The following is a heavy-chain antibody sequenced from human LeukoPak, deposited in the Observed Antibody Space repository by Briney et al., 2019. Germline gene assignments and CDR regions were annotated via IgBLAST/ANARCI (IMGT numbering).Heavy chain of an antibody. Sequence: GGSLRLSCAASGFTLSSHSMNWVRQTPGKGLEWIPYISSSSTIIHYADSVKGRFTISRDDAKNSLYLQMNSLRAEDTAIYYCAKVPRQHDNWFDPWGQGTLVTVSS. J-gene: IGHJ5*02. CDR2: ISSSSTII. CDR1: GFTLSSHS. CDR3: AKVPRQHDNWFDP. V-gene: IGHV3-48*01. D-gene: IGHD3-9*01.